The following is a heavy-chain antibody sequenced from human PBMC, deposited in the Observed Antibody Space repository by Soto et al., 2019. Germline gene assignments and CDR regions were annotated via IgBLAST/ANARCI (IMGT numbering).Heavy chain of an antibody. Sequence: QVQLVQSGAEVKKPGASVKVSCKASGYTFTGYYMHWVRQAPGQGLEWMGWINPNSGDTKNAQKLQGRVTMTRDTSTSTAYMELSRLTSDDTAVYDCARDMAVAGTSVFDCWGQGNLVTVSS. J-gene: IGHJ5*01. D-gene: IGHD6-19*01. CDR3: ARDMAVAGTSVFDC. CDR2: INPNSGDT. V-gene: IGHV1-2*02. CDR1: GYTFTGYY.